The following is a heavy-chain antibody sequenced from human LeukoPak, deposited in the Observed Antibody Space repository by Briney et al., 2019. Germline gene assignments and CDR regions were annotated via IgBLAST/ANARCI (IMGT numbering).Heavy chain of an antibody. CDR1: GYTFTGYY. D-gene: IGHD3-22*01. V-gene: IGHV1-2*06. Sequence: ASVKVSCKASGYTFTGYYMHWVRQAPGQGLEWMGRINPNSGGTNYAQRFQGRVTMTRDTSISTAYMELSRLRSEDTAVYYCARALKYYYDSSGYRFDYWGQGTLVTVSS. CDR2: INPNSGGT. CDR3: ARALKYYYDSSGYRFDY. J-gene: IGHJ4*02.